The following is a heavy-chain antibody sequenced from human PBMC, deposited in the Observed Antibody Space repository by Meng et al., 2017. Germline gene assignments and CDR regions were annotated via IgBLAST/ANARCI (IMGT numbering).Heavy chain of an antibody. V-gene: IGHV1-69*06. D-gene: IGHD1-26*01. CDR2: IIPIFGTA. CDR3: ARDGVGATEGYFDY. CDR1: GGTFSSYG. Sequence: GQLGASVKKPWSSVKVSCEASGGTFSSYGISLVRQAPGQGLEWMGGIIPIFGTANYAQKFQGRVTITADKSTSTAYMELSSLRSEDTAVYYCARDGVGATEGYFDYWGQGTLVTVSS. J-gene: IGHJ4*02.